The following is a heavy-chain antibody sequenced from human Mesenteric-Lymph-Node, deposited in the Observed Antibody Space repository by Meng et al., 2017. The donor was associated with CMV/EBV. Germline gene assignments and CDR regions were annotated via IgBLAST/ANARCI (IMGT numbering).Heavy chain of an antibody. CDR2: TYYRSESYN. V-gene: IGHV6-1*01. Sequence: QILLQTPGPGLVKPSLTRSVTCTFSWDSISSKNAAWNWIMQAPSRGLEWLGRTYYRSESYNDYAVSVKSRISVNLDTSKNQLSLHLNFVTPEDTAVYYCAYFGDLPPLWWGQGTLVTVSS. CDR1: WDSISSKNAA. CDR3: AYFGDLPPLW. J-gene: IGHJ4*02. D-gene: IGHD3-16*01.